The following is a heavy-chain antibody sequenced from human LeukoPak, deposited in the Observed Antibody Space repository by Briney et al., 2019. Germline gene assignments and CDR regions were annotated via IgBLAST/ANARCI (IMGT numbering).Heavy chain of an antibody. Sequence: ASVKVSCKASGYTFTSYDINWVRQATGPGLEWMGWMNPNGGNTGYAQKFQGRVTMTRNTSISTAYMELSSLRSEDTAVYYCARGGYYDILTGYPYYYYYGMDVWGQGTKVTVSS. V-gene: IGHV1-8*01. D-gene: IGHD3-9*01. CDR1: GYTFTSYD. CDR2: MNPNGGNT. J-gene: IGHJ6*02. CDR3: ARGGYYDILTGYPYYYYYGMDV.